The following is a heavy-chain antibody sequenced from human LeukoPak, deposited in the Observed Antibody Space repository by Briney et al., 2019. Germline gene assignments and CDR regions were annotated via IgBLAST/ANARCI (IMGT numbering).Heavy chain of an antibody. D-gene: IGHD3-22*01. CDR3: ARGRYYDSSGPLDY. CDR1: GGSISSYY. J-gene: IGHJ4*02. Sequence: SETLSLTCTVSGGSISSYYWSWIRQPPGKGLEWIGEINHSGSTNYNPSLKSRVTISVDTSKNQFSLKLSSVTAADTAVYYCARGRYYDSSGPLDYWGQGTLVTVSS. CDR2: INHSGST. V-gene: IGHV4-34*01.